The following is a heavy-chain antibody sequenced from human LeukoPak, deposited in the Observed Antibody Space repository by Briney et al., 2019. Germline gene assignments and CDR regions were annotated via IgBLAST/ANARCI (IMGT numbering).Heavy chain of an antibody. V-gene: IGHV1-3*01. J-gene: IGHJ4*02. CDR2: INAGNGNT. CDR1: GYTFTSYA. CDR3: AQEAHGDFYY. D-gene: IGHD4-17*01. Sequence: VASVKVSCKASGYTFTSYAMHWVRQAPGQRLEWMGWINAGNGNTKYSQKFQGRVTITADESTSTAYMELSSLRSEDTAVYYCAQEAHGDFYYWGQGTLVTVSS.